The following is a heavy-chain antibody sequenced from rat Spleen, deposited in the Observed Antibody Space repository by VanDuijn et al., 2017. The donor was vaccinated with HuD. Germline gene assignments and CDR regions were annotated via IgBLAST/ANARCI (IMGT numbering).Heavy chain of an antibody. CDR2: IWSNGAT. V-gene: IGHV2-1*01. D-gene: IGHD1-2*01. CDR1: GFSLISHS. Sequence: QVQLKESGPGLVQSSQTLSLICTVSGFSLISHSVHWVRQPPGKGLEWMGVIWSNGATDYNSAIKSRLSISRDTSKSQVFLKMNSLQTEDTATYYCARADIGAIYTDGIWGQGVMVTVSS. J-gene: IGHJ2*01. CDR3: ARADIGAIYTDGI.